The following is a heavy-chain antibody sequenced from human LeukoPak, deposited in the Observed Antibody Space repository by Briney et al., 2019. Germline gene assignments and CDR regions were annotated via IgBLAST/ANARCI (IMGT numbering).Heavy chain of an antibody. V-gene: IGHV3-33*01. D-gene: IGHD6-19*01. J-gene: IGHJ2*01. CDR3: AREALSIAVAGTMAWYFDL. Sequence: PGGSLRLSCTASGFTFSYYDMHWVRQASGKGLEWVAVIWYDGSNKYYVDSVKGRFTISRDNSKDTLYLQMSSLRAEDTAVYYCAREALSIAVAGTMAWYFDLWGRGTLVTVSS. CDR2: IWYDGSNK. CDR1: GFTFSYYD.